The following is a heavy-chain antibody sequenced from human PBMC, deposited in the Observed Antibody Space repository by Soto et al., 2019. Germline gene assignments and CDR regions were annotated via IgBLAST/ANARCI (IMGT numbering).Heavy chain of an antibody. CDR3: ARYPFWSGQNRFDP. V-gene: IGHV1-18*01. Sequence: GASVKVSCKASGYTFTSYGISWVRQAPGQGLEWMGWISAYNGNTDYAQNLQGRVTMTTDTSTSTAYMELRSLRSDDTAVYYCARYPFWSGQNRFDPWGQGTLVTVSS. J-gene: IGHJ5*02. D-gene: IGHD3-3*01. CDR1: GYTFTSYG. CDR2: ISAYNGNT.